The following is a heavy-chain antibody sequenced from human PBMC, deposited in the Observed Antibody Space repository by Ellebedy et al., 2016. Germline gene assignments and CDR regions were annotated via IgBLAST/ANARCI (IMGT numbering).Heavy chain of an antibody. CDR2: ISYDGSNK. V-gene: IGHV3-30-3*01. D-gene: IGHD5-18*01. J-gene: IGHJ6*02. CDR1: GFTFSSYA. Sequence: GESLKISCAASGFTFSSYAMHWVRQAPGKGLEWVAVISYDGSNKYYADSVKGRFTISRDNSKNTLYLQMNSLRAEDTAVYYCARVSWIQLWGTTGGMDVWGQGTTVTVSS. CDR3: ARVSWIQLWGTTGGMDV.